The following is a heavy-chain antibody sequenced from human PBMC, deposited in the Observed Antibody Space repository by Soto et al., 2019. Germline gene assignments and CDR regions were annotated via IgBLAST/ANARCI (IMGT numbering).Heavy chain of an antibody. Sequence: GGSLRLSWAASGFTFSSYWMHWVRQAPGKGLVWVSRINSDVSGTSYADSVKGRFTISRDNAKNTLFLQMNSLRAEDTAVYYCARDRSYGMDVWGQGTTVTVSS. CDR3: ARDRSYGMDV. J-gene: IGHJ6*02. CDR2: INSDVSGT. V-gene: IGHV3-74*01. CDR1: GFTFSSYW.